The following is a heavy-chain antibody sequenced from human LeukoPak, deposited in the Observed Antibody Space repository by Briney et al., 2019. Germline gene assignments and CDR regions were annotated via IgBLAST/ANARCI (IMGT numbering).Heavy chain of an antibody. Sequence: GESLKISCKGSGYSFTCYWIGWVRQMPGKGLEWMGIIYPGDSDTRYSPSFQGQVTISADKSISTAYLQWSSLKASDTAMYYCARRYCGGDSCYSGAFDIWGQGTMVTVS. D-gene: IGHD2-15*01. V-gene: IGHV5-51*01. CDR2: IYPGDSDT. CDR1: GYSFTCYW. CDR3: ARRYCGGDSCYSGAFDI. J-gene: IGHJ3*02.